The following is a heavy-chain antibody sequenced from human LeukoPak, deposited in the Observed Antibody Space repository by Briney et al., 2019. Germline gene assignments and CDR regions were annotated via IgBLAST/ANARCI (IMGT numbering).Heavy chain of an antibody. D-gene: IGHD2-21*02. J-gene: IGHJ5*02. CDR1: GGSFSGYY. CDR3: ARGGQHIVVVTADRGWFDP. CDR2: INHSGST. Sequence: SETLSLTCAVYGGSFSGYYWNWIRQPPGKGLEWIGEINHSGSTNYNPSLKSRVTISVDTSKNQFSLKLSSVTAADTAVYYCARGGQHIVVVTADRGWFDPWGQGTLVTVSS. V-gene: IGHV4-34*01.